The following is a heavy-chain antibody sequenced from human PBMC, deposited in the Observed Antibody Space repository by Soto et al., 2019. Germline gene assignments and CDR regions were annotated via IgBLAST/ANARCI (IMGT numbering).Heavy chain of an antibody. Sequence: PGGSLRLSCAASGFTFSDHYMDWVRQAPGKGLEWLGRTKNRANSYTTEYAASVKGKFIISRDDSKNSLSLQMNSLRTEDTAVYYCAVFITGTPHWGQGTLVTVSS. V-gene: IGHV3-72*01. CDR1: GFTFSDHY. D-gene: IGHD1-20*01. CDR3: AVFITGTPH. CDR2: TKNRANSYTT. J-gene: IGHJ4*02.